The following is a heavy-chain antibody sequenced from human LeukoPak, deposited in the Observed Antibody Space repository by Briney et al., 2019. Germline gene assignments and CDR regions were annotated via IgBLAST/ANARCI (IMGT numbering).Heavy chain of an antibody. Sequence: SETLSLTCAVSGGSISSSSYYWGWIRQAPGKGLEWIASIYKSGSTYYNPSLKSRVTISVDTSKNQFSLKLSSVTAADTAMYFCARDLRSKQWLVQAYFDYWGQGTLVTVSS. CDR2: IYKSGST. V-gene: IGHV4-39*07. CDR1: GGSISSSSYY. J-gene: IGHJ4*02. CDR3: ARDLRSKQWLVQAYFDY. D-gene: IGHD6-19*01.